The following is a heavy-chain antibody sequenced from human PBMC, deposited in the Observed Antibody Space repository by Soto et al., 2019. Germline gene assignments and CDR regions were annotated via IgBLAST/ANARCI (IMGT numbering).Heavy chain of an antibody. D-gene: IGHD1-26*01. V-gene: IGHV1-2*02. CDR2: INSVSGGA. CDR1: GDTHTIYF. J-gene: IGHJ4*02. Sequence: QVQLVQSGAEVKQPGASVRVSCKASGDTHTIYFIHWLRQAPGQGLEWMGWINSVSGGANYAHRFQGHVAMTRDRSSATAFMELSRLRSDDTAVYYCARGGSYYAHWGQGTLVTVSS. CDR3: ARGGSYYAH.